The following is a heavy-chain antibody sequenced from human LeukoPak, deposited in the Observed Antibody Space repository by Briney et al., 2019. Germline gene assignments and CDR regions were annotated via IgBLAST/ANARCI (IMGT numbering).Heavy chain of an antibody. CDR2: IYTSGST. V-gene: IGHV4-61*02. CDR3: ATSGWDYYDSSGFQFDY. D-gene: IGHD3-22*01. J-gene: IGHJ4*02. Sequence: SSETLSLTCTVSGCTISSGSYYWSWIRQPAGKGLEWIGRIYTSGSTNYNPSLKSRVTISVDTSKNQFSLKLSSVTAADTAVYYCATSGWDYYDSSGFQFDYWGQGTLVTVSS. CDR1: GCTISSGSYY.